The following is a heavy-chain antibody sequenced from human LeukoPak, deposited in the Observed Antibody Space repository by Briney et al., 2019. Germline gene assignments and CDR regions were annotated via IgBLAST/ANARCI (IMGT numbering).Heavy chain of an antibody. CDR2: ISSSGSTI. V-gene: IGHV3-48*03. J-gene: IGHJ4*02. CDR1: GFIFSSYE. CDR3: ARGLCGGDCYSD. D-gene: IGHD2-21*02. Sequence: GGSLRLSCAASGFIFSSYEMNWVRQAPGKGLEWVSYISSSGSTIYYADSVKGRFTISRDNAKNSLYLQMNSLRAEDTAAYYCARGLCGGDCYSDWGQGTLVTVSS.